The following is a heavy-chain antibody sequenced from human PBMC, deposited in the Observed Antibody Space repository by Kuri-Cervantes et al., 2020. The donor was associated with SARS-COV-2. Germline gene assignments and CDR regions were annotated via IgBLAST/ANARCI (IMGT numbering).Heavy chain of an antibody. Sequence: GGSLRLSCAASGFTFSSYSMNWVRQAPGKGLEWVSSISSSSSYIYYADSAKGRFTISRDNAKNSLYLQMNSLRAEDAAVYYCAKSQVTIPGNDYWGQGTLVTVSS. CDR3: AKSQVTIPGNDY. CDR2: ISSSSSYI. V-gene: IGHV3-21*01. J-gene: IGHJ4*02. CDR1: GFTFSSYS. D-gene: IGHD4-17*01.